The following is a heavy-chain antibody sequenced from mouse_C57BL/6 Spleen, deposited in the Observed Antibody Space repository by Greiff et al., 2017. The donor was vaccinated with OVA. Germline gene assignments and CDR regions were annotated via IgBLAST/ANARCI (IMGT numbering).Heavy chain of an antibody. Sequence: EVQLQQSGAELVRPGASVKLSCTASGFNIKDDYMHWVKQRPEQGLEWIGWIDPENGDTEYASKFQGKATITADTSSNTAYLQLSSLTSEDTAVYYWTTMAYDYPWFAYWGQGTLVTVSA. D-gene: IGHD2-4*01. CDR3: TTMAYDYPWFAY. CDR2: IDPENGDT. J-gene: IGHJ3*01. V-gene: IGHV14-4*01. CDR1: GFNIKDDY.